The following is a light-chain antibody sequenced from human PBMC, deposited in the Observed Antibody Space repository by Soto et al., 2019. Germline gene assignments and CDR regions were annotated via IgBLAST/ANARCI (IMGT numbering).Light chain of an antibody. CDR2: QAS. CDR3: QQSYSIPYT. Sequence: DIQMTQSPSTLSASVGDRVTITCRASQNIDSWLAWYQHKPGQAPTLLIYQASILQTGVPSRFSGSGSGTEFSLAISSLQPDDFATYYCQQSYSIPYTFGQGSKLEIK. J-gene: IGKJ2*01. V-gene: IGKV1-5*03. CDR1: QNIDSW.